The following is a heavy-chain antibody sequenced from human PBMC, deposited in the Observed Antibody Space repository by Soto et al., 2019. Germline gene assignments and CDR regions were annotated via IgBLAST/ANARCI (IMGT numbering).Heavy chain of an antibody. D-gene: IGHD6-19*01. V-gene: IGHV1-69*01. CDR3: ARVLIAVAGTRKVLLYYFDY. Sequence: LVKVYWKAVGGRYSIDLSSWLRKTTGQELEWMGGIIPIFGTANYAQKFQGRVTITADESTSTAYMELSSLKTEDTAVYYCARVLIAVAGTRKVLLYYFDYWAQGILVTGSS. J-gene: IGHJ4*02. CDR2: IIPIFGTA. CDR1: GGRYSIDL.